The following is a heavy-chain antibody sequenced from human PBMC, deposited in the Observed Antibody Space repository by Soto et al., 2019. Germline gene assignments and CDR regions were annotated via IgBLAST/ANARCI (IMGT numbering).Heavy chain of an antibody. D-gene: IGHD4-17*01. V-gene: IGHV3-23*01. CDR3: AKTASMTIRDGFDH. CDR1: GFTFSSYA. Sequence: EVQVLESGGGLVQPGGSLRLSCAASGFTFSSYAMSWVRQAPGQGLEWVSAISGSGSNPYYADSVKGRFTISRDNSKNTLHLQINSLRAEDTALYYCAKTASMTIRDGFDHWGQGTLVTVSS. J-gene: IGHJ4*02. CDR2: ISGSGSNP.